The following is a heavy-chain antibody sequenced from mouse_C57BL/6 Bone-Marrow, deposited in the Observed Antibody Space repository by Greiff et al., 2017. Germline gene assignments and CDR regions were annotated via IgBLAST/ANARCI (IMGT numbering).Heavy chain of an antibody. V-gene: IGHV1-55*01. CDR3: ARPYYSNYWYFDV. CDR1: GYTFTSYW. J-gene: IGHJ1*03. D-gene: IGHD2-5*01. Sequence: VKLPQPGAELVKPGASVKMSCKASGYTFTSYWITWVKQRPGQGLEWIGDIYPGSGSTNYNEKFKSKATLTVDTSSSTAYMQLSSLTSEDSAVYYCARPYYSNYWYFDVWGTGTTVTVSS. CDR2: IYPGSGST.